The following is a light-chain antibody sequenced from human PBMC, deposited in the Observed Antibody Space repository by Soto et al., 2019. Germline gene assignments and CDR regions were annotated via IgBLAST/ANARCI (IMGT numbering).Light chain of an antibody. CDR1: QNISKS. V-gene: IGKV1-39*01. Sequence: DIQMTQSPSSLSASVGDRVTITCRASQNISKSLNWYQQQAGKAPKFLIYTASNLQIGVPSRFSGSGSGSDFTLTISNLQPEDFATYFCQQNYRTPYTFGQGTKLESK. CDR2: TAS. J-gene: IGKJ2*01. CDR3: QQNYRTPYT.